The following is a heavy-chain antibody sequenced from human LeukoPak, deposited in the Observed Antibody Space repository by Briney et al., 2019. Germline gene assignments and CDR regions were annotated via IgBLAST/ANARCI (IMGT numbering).Heavy chain of an antibody. CDR3: ARLLYDRSGYYWFDP. D-gene: IGHD3-22*01. J-gene: IGHJ5*02. CDR2: IYYSGRT. Sequence: PSETLSLTCTVSGXSVSSSSYYWGWIRQPPGKGLEWIGSIYYSGRTYDNPSLKSRVTMSVDTSKNQFSLKLSSVTAADTAVYYCARLLYDRSGYYWFDPWGQGTLVTVSS. V-gene: IGHV4-39*01. CDR1: GXSVSSSSYY.